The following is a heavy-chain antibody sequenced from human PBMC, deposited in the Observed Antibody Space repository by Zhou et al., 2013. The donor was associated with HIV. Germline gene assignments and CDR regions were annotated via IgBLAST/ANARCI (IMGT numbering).Heavy chain of an antibody. CDR2: IIPIFGTA. J-gene: IGHJ5*02. V-gene: IGHV1-69*05. CDR3: ATDQHLDNWFDP. CDR1: GGTFNTYG. Sequence: QVQLVQSGAEVKKPGSSVNVSCRASGGTFNTYGFTWVRQAPGQGLEWVGGIIPIFGTANYAQTFQDRVTITTDESTSTAYMELSSLRSDDTAVYYCATDQHLDNWFDPWGQGTLVTVSS.